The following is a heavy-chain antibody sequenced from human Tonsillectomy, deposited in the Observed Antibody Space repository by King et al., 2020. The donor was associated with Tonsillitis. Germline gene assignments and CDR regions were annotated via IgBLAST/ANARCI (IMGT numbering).Heavy chain of an antibody. D-gene: IGHD1-7*01. V-gene: IGHV4-34*01. CDR2: INHSGST. CDR3: ARGGGNNWNYY. CDR1: GGSFSGYY. J-gene: IGHJ4*02. Sequence: VQLQQWGAGLLKPSETLSLTCAVYGGSFSGYYWSWIRQPPGKGLEWIGEINHSGSTNYNPSLKSRVTISVDTSKNQFSLKLSSVTAADTAVYYCARGGGNNWNYYWGQGTLATVSS.